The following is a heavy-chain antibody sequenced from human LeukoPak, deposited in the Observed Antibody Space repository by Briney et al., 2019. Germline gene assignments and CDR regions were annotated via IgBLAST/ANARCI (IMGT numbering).Heavy chain of an antibody. J-gene: IGHJ4*02. CDR1: GYTFIGVY. Sequence: ASVKVSCKASGYTFIGVYMHWVRQAPGQGLEWMGWINPDSGGTNYAQKFQGRVTVTRDTSISTAYMELSRLTSDDTAVYYCARLNSGYDYFDYWGQGTLVTVSS. V-gene: IGHV1-2*02. CDR2: INPDSGGT. D-gene: IGHD5-12*01. CDR3: ARLNSGYDYFDY.